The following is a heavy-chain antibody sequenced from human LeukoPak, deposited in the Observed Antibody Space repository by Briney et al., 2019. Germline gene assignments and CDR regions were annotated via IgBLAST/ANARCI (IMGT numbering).Heavy chain of an antibody. CDR1: GYTFTGYY. V-gene: IGHV1-2*02. CDR3: ARVLVVIMPFDY. Sequence: VASVKVSCKASGYTFTGYYMHWVRQAPGQGLEWMGWINPNSGGTNYAQKFQGRVTMTRDTSISTAYMELSRLRSDDTAVYYRARVLVVIMPFDYWGQGTLVTVSS. CDR2: INPNSGGT. D-gene: IGHD3-3*01. J-gene: IGHJ4*02.